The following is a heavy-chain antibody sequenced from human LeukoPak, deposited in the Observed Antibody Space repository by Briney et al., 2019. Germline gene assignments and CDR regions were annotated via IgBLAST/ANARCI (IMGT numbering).Heavy chain of an antibody. CDR2: IKPDGSEK. CDR1: GFTFSTYW. CDR3: ARGGTWDLDY. Sequence: PGGSLRLSCAASGFTFSTYWMTWVRQAPGKGLECVANIKPDGSEKYYVDSVEGRFTIPRDNAKNSLYLQMNSLRAEDTALYYCARGGTWDLDYWGQGTLVTVSS. V-gene: IGHV3-7*01. J-gene: IGHJ4*02. D-gene: IGHD1-1*01.